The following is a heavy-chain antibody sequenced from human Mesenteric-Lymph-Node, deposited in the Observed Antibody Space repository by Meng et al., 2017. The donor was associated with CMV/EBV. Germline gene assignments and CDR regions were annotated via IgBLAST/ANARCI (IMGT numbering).Heavy chain of an antibody. CDR1: GGLISSNNW. V-gene: IGHV4-4*02. CDR2: IYHSGST. J-gene: IGHJ4*02. CDR3: ARLYNWNWAFDC. Sequence: SETLSLTCVVSGGLISSNNWWSWVRQPPGKGPEWIGEIYHSGSTKYNPSLKSRVTISVDKSKNQFSLKLSSVTAADTAVYFCARLYNWNWAFDCWGQGTLVTVSS. D-gene: IGHD1-7*01.